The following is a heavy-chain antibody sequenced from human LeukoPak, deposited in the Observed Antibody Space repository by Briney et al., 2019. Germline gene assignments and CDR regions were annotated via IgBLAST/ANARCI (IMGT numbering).Heavy chain of an antibody. D-gene: IGHD3-16*01. V-gene: IGHV4-34*01. CDR1: GGSFSGYY. Sequence: SETLSLTCAVYGGSFSGYYWSWLRQPPGEGLEWIGEINLGGSTNYYPSLKSRITISVDASKNQVSLKLSSVTAADTVVYYCARGLITVAAVGHSDYYTAVWSKGTTVTVSS. CDR2: INLGGST. CDR3: ARGLITVAAVGHSDYYTAV. J-gene: IGHJ6*03.